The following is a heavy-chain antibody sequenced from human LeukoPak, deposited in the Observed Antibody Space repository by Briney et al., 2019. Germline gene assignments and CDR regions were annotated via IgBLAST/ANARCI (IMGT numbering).Heavy chain of an antibody. CDR1: GGSIFSGPYY. D-gene: IGHD3-3*01. Sequence: SETLSLTCTVSGGSIFSGPYYWGWVRQPPGKGLEWIGEINHSGSTNYNPSLKSRVTISVDTSKNQFSLKLSSVTAADTAVYYCARGLDFWSGYYRLGNYYYYMDVWGKGTTVTVSS. CDR3: ARGLDFWSGYYRLGNYYYYMDV. CDR2: INHSGST. J-gene: IGHJ6*03. V-gene: IGHV4-39*07.